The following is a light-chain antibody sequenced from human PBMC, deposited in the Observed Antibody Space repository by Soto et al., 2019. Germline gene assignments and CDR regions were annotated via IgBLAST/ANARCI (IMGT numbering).Light chain of an antibody. Sequence: ETVLTQSPATLSVSPGERVTLSCRASQGVSSNLAWYQQKPGQTPRLLIYGASTRATGVPPRFSGSRSGTDFTLTLSSLQSEDFAVYYCQQYYDWPPYTFGQGTKLDFK. CDR3: QQYYDWPPYT. CDR1: QGVSSN. V-gene: IGKV3-15*01. CDR2: GAS. J-gene: IGKJ2*01.